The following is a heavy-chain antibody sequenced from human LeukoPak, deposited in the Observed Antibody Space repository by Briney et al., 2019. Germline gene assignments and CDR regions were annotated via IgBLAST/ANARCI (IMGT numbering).Heavy chain of an antibody. V-gene: IGHV4-4*02. Sequence: PSGTLSLTCAVSGGSISSSNWWSWVRQPPGKGLEWIGEIYHSGSTNYNPSLKSRVTISVDTSKNQFSLKLSSVTAADTAVYYCARGSTYYYGSGSYYYNYWGQGTLVTVSS. J-gene: IGHJ4*02. CDR3: ARGSTYYYGSGSYYYNY. CDR2: IYHSGST. D-gene: IGHD3-10*01. CDR1: GGSISSSNW.